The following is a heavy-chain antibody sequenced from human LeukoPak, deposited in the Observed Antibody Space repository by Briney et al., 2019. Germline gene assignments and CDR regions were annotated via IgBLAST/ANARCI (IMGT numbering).Heavy chain of an antibody. CDR1: GGSFSGYY. CDR3: ARGGNKYQLLRVWFDP. J-gene: IGHJ5*02. D-gene: IGHD2-2*01. V-gene: IGHV4-34*01. CDR2: INHSGST. Sequence: SETLSLTCADYGGSFSGYYWSWIRQPPGKGLQWIGEINHSGSTNYNPSLKSRVTISVDTSKNQFSLKLSSVTAADTAVYYCARGGNKYQLLRVWFDPWGQGTLVTVSS.